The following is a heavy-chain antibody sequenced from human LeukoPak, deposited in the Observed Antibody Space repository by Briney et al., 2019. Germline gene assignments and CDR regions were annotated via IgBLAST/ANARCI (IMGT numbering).Heavy chain of an antibody. CDR3: AKSDYGDYQSYFDY. V-gene: IGHV3-23*01. CDR2: LSGDSSSI. CDR1: QFTFNNNA. D-gene: IGHD4-17*01. J-gene: IGHJ4*02. Sequence: GGSLRLSCAASQFTFNNNAMSWVRQDPGKGLEWVSGLSGDSSSIYYAASVKGRFTISRDNSKNTLYLQMNSLRAEDTAVYYCAKSDYGDYQSYFDYWGQGTLVTVSS.